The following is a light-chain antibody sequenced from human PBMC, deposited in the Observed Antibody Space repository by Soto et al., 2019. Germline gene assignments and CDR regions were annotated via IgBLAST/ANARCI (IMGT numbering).Light chain of an antibody. J-gene: IGKJ2*01. CDR3: QQYVFYYT. CDR2: DAS. Sequence: DIQMTQSPSTLSASVGDRVTITCRASQSINNYLAWYQQKPGKAPKLLISDASILESGVPSRFSGSVSGTQFTLTISSLQPDDFATDYCQQYVFYYTFGQGTNLEIK. V-gene: IGKV1-5*01. CDR1: QSINNY.